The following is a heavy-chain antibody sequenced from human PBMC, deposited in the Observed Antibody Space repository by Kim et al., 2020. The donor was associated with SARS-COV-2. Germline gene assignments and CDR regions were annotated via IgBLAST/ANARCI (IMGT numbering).Heavy chain of an antibody. Sequence: GGSLRLSCAASGFTFSSYSMNWVRQAPGKGLEWVSSISSSSSYIYYADSVKGRFTISRDNAKNSLYLQMNSLRAEDTAVYYCARWPLPASRRRYCSGGSCEGGRWGQGTLVTVSS. D-gene: IGHD2-15*01. J-gene: IGHJ4*02. V-gene: IGHV3-21*01. CDR1: GFTFSSYS. CDR2: ISSSSSYI. CDR3: ARWPLPASRRRYCSGGSCEGGR.